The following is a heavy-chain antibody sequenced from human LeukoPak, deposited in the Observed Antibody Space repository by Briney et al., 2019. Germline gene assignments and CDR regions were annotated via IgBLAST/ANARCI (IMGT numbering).Heavy chain of an antibody. CDR2: FHSGGDT. D-gene: IGHD5-18*01. Sequence: GGSLRLSCAASGFTVSGDNMSWVRQSPAKGLEWVATFHSGGDTYYADSVKGRFTISRDDSKNTLYLQMNSLRAEDTAVYYCARGVDTAMVTGGYNWFDPWGQGTLVTVSS. J-gene: IGHJ5*02. V-gene: IGHV3-66*01. CDR3: ARGVDTAMVTGGYNWFDP. CDR1: GFTVSGDN.